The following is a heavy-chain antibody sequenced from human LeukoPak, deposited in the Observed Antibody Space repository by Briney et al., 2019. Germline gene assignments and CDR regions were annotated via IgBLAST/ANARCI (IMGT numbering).Heavy chain of an antibody. Sequence: GGSLRLSCAASGFTFSNAWMSWVRQAPGKGLEWVGRIKSKTDGGTTDYAAPVKGRFTISRDDSKNTLYLQMNSLKTEDTAVYYCTTARTDWDYPFGYLGQGTLVTVSS. D-gene: IGHD1-7*01. CDR3: TTARTDWDYPFGY. CDR2: IKSKTDGGTT. CDR1: GFTFSNAW. J-gene: IGHJ4*02. V-gene: IGHV3-15*01.